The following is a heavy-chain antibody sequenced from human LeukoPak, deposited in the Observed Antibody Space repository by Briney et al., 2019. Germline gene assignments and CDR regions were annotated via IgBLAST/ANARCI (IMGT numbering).Heavy chain of an antibody. CDR1: GFIFNTYA. J-gene: IGHJ6*02. V-gene: IGHV3-30-3*01. CDR2: TSYDGSNK. CDR3: ARDNYGMDV. Sequence: TGGSLRLSCAASGFIFNTYAIHWVRQAPGKGLDWVAVTSYDGSNKYYADSVKGRFTISRDDSKNTLYLQMNSLRGEDTAVYYCARDNYGMDVWGQGTTVTVSS.